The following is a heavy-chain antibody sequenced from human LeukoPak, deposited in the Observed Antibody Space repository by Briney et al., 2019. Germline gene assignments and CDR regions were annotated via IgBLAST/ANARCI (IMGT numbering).Heavy chain of an antibody. CDR2: IWYDGSNK. J-gene: IGHJ3*02. V-gene: IGHV3-33*06. Sequence: GGSLRLSCAASEFTFSSHGMHWVRQAPGKGLEWVAVIWYDGSNKYYVDSVQGRFTISRDNSKNTLYLQMNSLRAEDTAVYYCAKGGDYYDSSASGGFDVFDIWGQGTMVTVSS. CDR3: AKGGDYYDSSASGGFDVFDI. D-gene: IGHD3-22*01. CDR1: EFTFSSHG.